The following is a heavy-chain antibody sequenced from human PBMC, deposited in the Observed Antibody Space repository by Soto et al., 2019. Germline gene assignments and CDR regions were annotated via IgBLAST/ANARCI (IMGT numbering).Heavy chain of an antibody. Sequence: GASVKVSCKASGYTFTSYGIGWVRQAPGQGLEWMGWISAYNGNTNYAQKLQGRVTMTTDTSTSTAYMELRSLRSDDMAVYYCARDFVYYDFWSGPQDAFDIWGQGTMVTVSS. D-gene: IGHD3-3*01. J-gene: IGHJ3*02. CDR1: GYTFTSYG. V-gene: IGHV1-18*03. CDR3: ARDFVYYDFWSGPQDAFDI. CDR2: ISAYNGNT.